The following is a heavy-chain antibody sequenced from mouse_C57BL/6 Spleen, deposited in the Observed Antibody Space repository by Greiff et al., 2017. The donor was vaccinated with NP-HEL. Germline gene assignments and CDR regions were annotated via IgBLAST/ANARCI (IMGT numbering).Heavy chain of an antibody. CDR3: ARTYDYDQAWFAY. Sequence: VQLQQSGAELVKPGASVKMSCKASGYTFTSYWITWVKQRPGQGLEWIGDIYPGSGSTNYNEKFKSKATLTVDTSSSTAYMQLSSLTSEDSAVYYGARTYDYDQAWFAYWGQGTLVTVSA. D-gene: IGHD2-4*01. CDR1: GYTFTSYW. J-gene: IGHJ3*01. CDR2: IYPGSGST. V-gene: IGHV1-55*01.